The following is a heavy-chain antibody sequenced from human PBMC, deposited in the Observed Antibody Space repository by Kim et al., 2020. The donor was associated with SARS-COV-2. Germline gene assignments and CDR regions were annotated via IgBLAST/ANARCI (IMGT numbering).Heavy chain of an antibody. D-gene: IGHD3-10*01. CDR1: GFRFADYA. CDR2: IKSKAFGGTT. CDR3: TRGRYGSGLPVDY. J-gene: IGHJ4*01. V-gene: IGHV3-49*03. Sequence: GGSLRLSCVGSGFRFADYAMSWFRQSPGTGKGLQWLGDIKSKAFGGTTEHAASVKGRFHISRADSESAAYLHMDSLETEDTAVYYCTRGRYGSGLPVDY.